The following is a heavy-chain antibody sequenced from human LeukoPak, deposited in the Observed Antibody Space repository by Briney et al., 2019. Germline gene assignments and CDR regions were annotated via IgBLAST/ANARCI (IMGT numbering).Heavy chain of an antibody. J-gene: IGHJ4*02. Sequence: ASVKVSCKASGYTFTSYGISWVRQAPGQGLEWMGWISAYNGNTNYAQKLQGRVTMTTDTSTSTAYMELRSLRSDDTAVYYCARDHGLFRNYYGSGSYYGYWGQGTLVTVSS. CDR2: ISAYNGNT. D-gene: IGHD3-10*01. CDR1: GYTFTSYG. CDR3: ARDHGLFRNYYGSGSYYGY. V-gene: IGHV1-18*01.